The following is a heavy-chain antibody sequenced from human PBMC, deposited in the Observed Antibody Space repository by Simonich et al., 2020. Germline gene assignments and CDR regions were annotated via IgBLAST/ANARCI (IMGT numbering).Heavy chain of an antibody. D-gene: IGHD6-13*01. V-gene: IGHV4-39*01. J-gene: IGHJ3*02. CDR1: GGSISSSSYY. CDR2: IYYSGHT. Sequence: QLQLQESGPGLVKPSETLSLTCTVSGGSISSSSYYWGWIRQPPGKGLEGIGSIYYSGHTYYNPSLKSRVTISVDTSKNQFSLKLSSVTAADTAVYYCARHAGFAFDIWGQGTMVTVSS. CDR3: ARHAGFAFDI.